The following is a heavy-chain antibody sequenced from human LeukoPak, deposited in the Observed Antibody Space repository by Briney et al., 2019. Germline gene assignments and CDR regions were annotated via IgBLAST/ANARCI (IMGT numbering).Heavy chain of an antibody. CDR2: IWYDGSNK. J-gene: IGHJ4*02. V-gene: IGHV3-33*08. D-gene: IGHD3-10*01. CDR3: ARDSDYYGSGSPIWD. CDR1: GFTFSSYG. Sequence: PGGSLRLSCAASGFTFSSYGMHWVRQAPGKGLEWVAVIWYDGSNKYYADSVKGRFTISRDNSKNTLYLQMNSLRAEDTAVYYCARDSDYYGSGSPIWDWGQGTLVTVSS.